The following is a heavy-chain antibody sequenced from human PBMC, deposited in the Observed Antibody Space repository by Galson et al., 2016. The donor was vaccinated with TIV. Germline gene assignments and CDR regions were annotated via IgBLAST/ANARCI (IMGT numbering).Heavy chain of an antibody. CDR3: VKEMYGTNSFIDS. V-gene: IGHV1-18*01. J-gene: IGHJ4*02. Sequence: SVKVSCKASGYTFISYGISWVRQAPGQGLEWMGWISTDNGNTKYAQKVQDRLTITTDKSSSTAYLDLRSLTSDDTAGYYCVKEMYGTNSFIDSWGQGTLVTVSS. CDR2: ISTDNGNT. CDR1: GYTFISYG. D-gene: IGHD4/OR15-4a*01.